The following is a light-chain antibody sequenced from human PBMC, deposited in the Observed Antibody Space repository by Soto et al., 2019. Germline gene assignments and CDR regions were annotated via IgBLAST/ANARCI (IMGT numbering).Light chain of an antibody. V-gene: IGLV2-8*01. CDR1: SSDVGAYNY. CDR3: SSYAGSSNFVV. J-gene: IGLJ2*01. Sequence: QSALTQPPSASGSPGQSVTISCTGTSSDVGAYNYVSWYQHHPGKAPKLMIYEVTRRPSGVPGRFSGSKSGNTASLTVSGIQAEDEAAYYCSSYAGSSNFVVFGGGTKVTVL. CDR2: EVT.